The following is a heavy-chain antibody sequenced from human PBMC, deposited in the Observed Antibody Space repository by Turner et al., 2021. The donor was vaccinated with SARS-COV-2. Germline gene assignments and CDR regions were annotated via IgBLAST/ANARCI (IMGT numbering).Heavy chain of an antibody. D-gene: IGHD6-19*01. V-gene: IGHV3-33*01. CDR3: ARDKGEGSSGWLIPSGSYYFDY. CDR2: IWYDVSNK. CDR1: GFSFSSYG. J-gene: IGHJ4*02. Sequence: QVQLVESGGGVVQPGRSLRLSCAASGFSFSSYGMHWVRQAPGKGLEWVAVIWYDVSNKYYADSVKGRFTISRDNSKNTLYLQMNSLRAEDTAVYYCARDKGEGSSGWLIPSGSYYFDYWGQGTLVTVSS.